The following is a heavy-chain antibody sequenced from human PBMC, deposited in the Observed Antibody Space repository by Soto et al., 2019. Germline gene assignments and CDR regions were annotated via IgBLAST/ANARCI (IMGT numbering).Heavy chain of an antibody. CDR2: IYRGGEI. CDR1: GFXVXXYY. J-gene: IGHJ4*02. V-gene: IGHV3-66*01. Sequence: EVQVVESGGGLVXPGGSXXLSCAASGFXVXXYYMSWFRQAPGKGLEWVSVIYRGGEIYYADSVQGRFTTSRDISRNSLDLQMNSLRVDDTAVYYCARDRREGDTLWGQGVVVTVSS. D-gene: IGHD3-16*01. CDR3: ARDRREGDTL.